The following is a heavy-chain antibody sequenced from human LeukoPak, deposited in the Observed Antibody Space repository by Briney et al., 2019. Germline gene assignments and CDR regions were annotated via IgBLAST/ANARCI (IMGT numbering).Heavy chain of an antibody. J-gene: IGHJ2*01. CDR3: ARVGYWYFDL. D-gene: IGHD3-10*01. V-gene: IGHV4-59*11. CDR2: IYYSGST. CDR1: GGSISSHY. Sequence: SETLSLTCTVSGGSISSHYWSWIRQPPGKGLEWIGYIYYSGSTNYNPSLKSRVTISVDTSKNQFSLKLSSVTAADTAVYYCARVGYWYFDLWGRGTLVTVSS.